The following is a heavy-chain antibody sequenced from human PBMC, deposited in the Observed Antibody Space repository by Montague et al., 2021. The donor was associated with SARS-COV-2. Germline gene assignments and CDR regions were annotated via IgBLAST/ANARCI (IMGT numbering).Heavy chain of an antibody. J-gene: IGHJ5*01. CDR3: AKSRSSSWHDKWFDS. V-gene: IGHV3-23*01. CDR1: GFTFSSYA. Sequence: SLRLSCAASGFTFSSYAMSWVRQAPGKGLEWVSDISATGLITYYADSVKGRFTISRDSSKNTLNLHMNSLRVEDTAVYYCAKSRSSSWHDKWFDSWGQGTLVTVSS. CDR2: ISATGLIT. D-gene: IGHD6-13*01.